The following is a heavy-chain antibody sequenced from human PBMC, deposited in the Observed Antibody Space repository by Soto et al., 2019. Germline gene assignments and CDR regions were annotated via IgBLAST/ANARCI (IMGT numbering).Heavy chain of an antibody. CDR1: GFTFSHYG. V-gene: IGHV3-23*01. Sequence: EVQLLESGGGLLQPGGSLSLSCAVSGFTFSHYGMSWVRQAPGKGLEWVAATSGSGDTTYYADSVKARFTIARDNSKNTLYVQMNSLRAEDTAVYYCAKDLGYDGSGIEIWGQGTLVTVSP. J-gene: IGHJ4*02. CDR3: AKDLGYDGSGIEI. CDR2: TSGSGDTT. D-gene: IGHD3-10*01.